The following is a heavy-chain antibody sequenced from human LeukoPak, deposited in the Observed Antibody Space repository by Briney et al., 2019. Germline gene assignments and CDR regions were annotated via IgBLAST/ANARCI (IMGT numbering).Heavy chain of an antibody. D-gene: IGHD5-12*01. CDR1: GFIISSYW. CDR2: IKQDGSEE. J-gene: IGHJ4*02. CDR3: ATLVATTRFDY. Sequence: GGSLRLSCAASGFIISSYWMSWVRQAPGKGLEWVANIKQDGSEEYYVDSVKGRFTISRDNAKNSLYLQMSSLRADDMAVYYCATLVATTRFDYWGQGTLVTVSS. V-gene: IGHV3-7*01.